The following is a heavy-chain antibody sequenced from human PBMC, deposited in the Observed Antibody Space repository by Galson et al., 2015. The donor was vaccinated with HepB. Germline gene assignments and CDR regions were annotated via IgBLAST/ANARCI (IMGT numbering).Heavy chain of an antibody. CDR1: GASIRSGGYC. V-gene: IGHV4-31*11. J-gene: IGHJ4*02. CDR2: IHFNGTT. D-gene: IGHD3/OR15-3a*01. Sequence: TLSLTCAVSGASIRSGGYCWNWIRQSPEKGLEWIGYIHFNGTTFYNPSLNSRASISKDTSMNQFSLNLESVTAADTAVYYCARGRFLDWLEAPGFWGRGTLVTVSS. CDR3: ARGRFLDWLEAPGF.